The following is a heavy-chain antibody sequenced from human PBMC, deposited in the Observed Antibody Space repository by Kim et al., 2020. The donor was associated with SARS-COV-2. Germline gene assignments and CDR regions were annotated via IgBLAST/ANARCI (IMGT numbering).Heavy chain of an antibody. CDR3: ARATWGIGVRGVIGKFDP. CDR1: GGSISSGGYY. D-gene: IGHD3-10*01. CDR2: IYYSGST. J-gene: IGHJ5*02. Sequence: SETLSLTCTVSGGSISSGGYYWSWIRQHPGKGLEWIGYIYYSGSTYYNPSLKSRVTISVDTSKNQFSLKLSSVTAADTAVYYCARATWGIGVRGVIGKFDPWGQGTLVTVSS. V-gene: IGHV4-31*03.